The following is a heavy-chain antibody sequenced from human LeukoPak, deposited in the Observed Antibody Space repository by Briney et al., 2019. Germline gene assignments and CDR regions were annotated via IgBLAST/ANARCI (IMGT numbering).Heavy chain of an antibody. CDR3: ARHRTASDY. J-gene: IGHJ4*02. V-gene: IGHV3-21*01. CDR1: GFPFTDSS. D-gene: IGHD3-16*02. CDR2: ITTSGSYI. Sequence: GGSLRLSCAASGFPFTDSSMTWVRQAPGKGLEWVSSITTSGSYIYYADSVKVQFTISRDNAKNSLYLQMTSLRAEDTAVYYCARHRTASDYWGQGTLVTVSS.